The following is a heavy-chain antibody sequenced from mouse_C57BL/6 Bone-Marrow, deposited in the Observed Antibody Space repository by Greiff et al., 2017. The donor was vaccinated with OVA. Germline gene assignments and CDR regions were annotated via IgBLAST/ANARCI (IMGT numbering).Heavy chain of an antibody. CDR1: GYTFTDYE. CDR3: TREEEIYYYGSSYGFAY. V-gene: IGHV1-15*01. D-gene: IGHD1-1*01. Sequence: VQLQESGAELVRPGASVTLSCKASGYTFTDYEMHWVKQTPVHGLEWIGAIDPETGGPAYNQKFKGKAILTADKSSSTAYMELRSLTSEDSAVYYCTREEEIYYYGSSYGFAYWGQGTLVTVSA. CDR2: IDPETGGP. J-gene: IGHJ3*01.